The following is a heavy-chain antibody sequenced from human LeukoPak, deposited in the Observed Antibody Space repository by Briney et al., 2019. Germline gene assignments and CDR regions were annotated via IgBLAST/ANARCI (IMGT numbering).Heavy chain of an antibody. CDR3: ARGDRVVLDY. Sequence: GGSLRLSCAASGFTFSSYWMHWVRQAPGKGLVWVSHINSDGSSTSYADSVKGRFTISRDNAKNTLYLQMNSLRAEDTAVYYCARGDRVVLDYWGQGTLVTVSS. D-gene: IGHD3-16*02. V-gene: IGHV3-74*01. J-gene: IGHJ4*02. CDR2: INSDGSST. CDR1: GFTFSSYW.